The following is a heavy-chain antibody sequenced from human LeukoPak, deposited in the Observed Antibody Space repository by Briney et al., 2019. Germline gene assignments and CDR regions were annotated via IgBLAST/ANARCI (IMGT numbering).Heavy chain of an antibody. Sequence: GASVKVSCKASGYTFTGYYMHWVRQAPGQGLEWMGWINPNSGGTNYAQKFQGRVTMTRDTSISTAYMELSRLRSDDTAVYYCARASLFPYNWNPRLFDYWGQGTLVTVSS. D-gene: IGHD1-20*01. J-gene: IGHJ4*02. CDR2: INPNSGGT. V-gene: IGHV1-2*02. CDR1: GYTFTGYY. CDR3: ARASLFPYNWNPRLFDY.